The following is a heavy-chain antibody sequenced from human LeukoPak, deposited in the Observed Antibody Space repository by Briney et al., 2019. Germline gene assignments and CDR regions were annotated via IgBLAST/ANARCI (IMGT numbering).Heavy chain of an antibody. J-gene: IGHJ4*02. CDR1: GFTFSSYG. CDR3: AKVPYRITGTTGFFDY. V-gene: IGHV3-30*18. D-gene: IGHD1-7*01. CDR2: ISYDGSIK. Sequence: PGGSLRLSCAASGFTFSSYGMHWVRQAPGKGLEWVAVISYDGSIKYYADSVKGRFTISRDNSKNTLYLQMNSLRAEDTALYYCAKVPYRITGTTGFFDYWGQGTLVTVSS.